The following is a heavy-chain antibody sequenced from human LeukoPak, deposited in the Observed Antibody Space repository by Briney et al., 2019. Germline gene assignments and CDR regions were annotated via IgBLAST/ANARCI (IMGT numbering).Heavy chain of an antibody. Sequence: SVKVSCKASGGTFSSYAISWVRQAPGQGLEWMGGIIPIFGTANYAQKFQGRVTITADESTSTAYMELSSLRSEDTAVYYCAREGDLYYYCLDYWGQGTLVTVSS. CDR3: AREGDLYYYCLDY. D-gene: IGHD3-10*01. CDR2: IIPIFGTA. J-gene: IGHJ4*02. CDR1: GGTFSSYA. V-gene: IGHV1-69*13.